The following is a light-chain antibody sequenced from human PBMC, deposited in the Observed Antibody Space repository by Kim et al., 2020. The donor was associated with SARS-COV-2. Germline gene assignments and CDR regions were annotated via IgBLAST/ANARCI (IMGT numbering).Light chain of an antibody. CDR3: QDRSNWPPA. J-gene: IGKJ4*01. CDR2: DAS. Sequence: LSPAEGATPSCRASRSVSSSLAWYQQKPGQAPRLLIYDASNRAAGIPARFSGSGSGTDFTLTISSLEPEDFAVYYCQDRSNWPPAFGGGTKLEIK. CDR1: RSVSSS. V-gene: IGKV3-11*01.